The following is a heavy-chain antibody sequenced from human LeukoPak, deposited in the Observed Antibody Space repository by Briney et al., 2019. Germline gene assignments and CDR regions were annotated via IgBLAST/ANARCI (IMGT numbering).Heavy chain of an antibody. V-gene: IGHV3-7*03. CDR2: IKQDGSER. CDR3: AKDRGLEGFYGDYVR. J-gene: IGHJ4*02. CDR1: GFTFSHYY. Sequence: GGSLRLSCAASGFTFSHYYMSWVRQAPGKGLEWVANIKQDGSERFYLDSVKGRFTISRDNAKNALYLQMNSLRAEDTAVYYCAKDRGLEGFYGDYVRWGQGTLVTVSS. D-gene: IGHD4-17*01.